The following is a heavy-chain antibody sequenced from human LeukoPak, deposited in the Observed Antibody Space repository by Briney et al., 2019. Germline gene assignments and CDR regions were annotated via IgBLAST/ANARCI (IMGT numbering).Heavy chain of an antibody. J-gene: IGHJ3*02. CDR1: GGSISSSSYY. CDR2: IYYSGST. CDR3: ARQGFEITFGGVIVPDAFDI. V-gene: IGHV4-39*01. Sequence: TSETLSLTCTVSGGSISSSSYYWGWIRQPPGKGLEWIGSIYYSGSTYYNPSLKSRVTISVDTSKNQFSLKLSSVTAADTAVYYCARQGFEITFGGVIVPDAFDIWGQGTMVTVYS. D-gene: IGHD3-16*02.